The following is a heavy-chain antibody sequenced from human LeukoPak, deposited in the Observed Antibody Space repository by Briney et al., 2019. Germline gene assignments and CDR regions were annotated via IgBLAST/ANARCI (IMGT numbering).Heavy chain of an antibody. Sequence: PGRSLRLSCAASGFTFTNYAMHWVRQAPGKGLEWVAVISDDGSDKYYADSVKGRFTISRDNSKNTLHLQMNSLRPEDTAVYYCASTYDSGGPVEDFWGQGTLVTVSS. V-gene: IGHV3-30*04. CDR1: GFTFTNYA. CDR3: ASTYDSGGPVEDF. D-gene: IGHD3-22*01. J-gene: IGHJ4*02. CDR2: ISDDGSDK.